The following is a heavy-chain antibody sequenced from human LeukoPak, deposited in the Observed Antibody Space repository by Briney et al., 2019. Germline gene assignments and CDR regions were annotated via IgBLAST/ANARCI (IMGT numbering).Heavy chain of an antibody. D-gene: IGHD1-26*01. Sequence: SETLSLTCTVSGGSISSYYWSWIRQPPGKGLEWIGYIYYSGSTNYNPSLKSRVTISVDTSKNQFSLKLSSVTAADTAVYYCARDRARIVGATHYYYYGMDVWGQGTTVTVSS. CDR1: GGSISSYY. J-gene: IGHJ6*02. CDR3: ARDRARIVGATHYYYYGMDV. CDR2: IYYSGST. V-gene: IGHV4-59*01.